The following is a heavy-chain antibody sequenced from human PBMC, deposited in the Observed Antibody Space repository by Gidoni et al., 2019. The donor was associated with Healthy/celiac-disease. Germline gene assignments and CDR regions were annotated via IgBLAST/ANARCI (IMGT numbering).Heavy chain of an antibody. CDR1: GFHFRGSY. D-gene: IGHD2-21*01. CDR3: ARASIRCYSSCWSAFDI. CDR2: ISSRCSTI. J-gene: IGHJ3*02. Sequence: QVQLLVSGGGLVKPGCYLRLSCAASGFHFRGSYMSWSHQAPGKGLEWVSYISSRCSTIYYADSLKGRFTISRDNAKNSLYLQTNSLRAEDTAVYYCARASIRCYSSCWSAFDIWGQGTMVTVSS. V-gene: IGHV3-11*01.